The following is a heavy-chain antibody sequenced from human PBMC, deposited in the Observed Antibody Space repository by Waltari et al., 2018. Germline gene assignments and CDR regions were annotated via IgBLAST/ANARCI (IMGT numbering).Heavy chain of an antibody. D-gene: IGHD1-26*01. Sequence: EVQLLESGGGLVQPGGSLRLSCAASGFTFSSYAMSWVRQAPGKGLEWVSAISGSGGSTYYADSVKGRFTISRDNSKNTLYLQMNSLRAEDTAVYYCARAGGATIDAFDIWGQGTMVTVSS. V-gene: IGHV3-23*01. CDR1: GFTFSSYA. J-gene: IGHJ3*02. CDR3: ARAGGATIDAFDI. CDR2: ISGSGGST.